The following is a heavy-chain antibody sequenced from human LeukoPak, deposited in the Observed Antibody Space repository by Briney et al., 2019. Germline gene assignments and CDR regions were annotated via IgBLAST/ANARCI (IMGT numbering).Heavy chain of an antibody. CDR2: IYYSGST. J-gene: IGHJ4*02. CDR1: GGSISSGGYY. D-gene: IGHD3-16*01. Sequence: SQTLSLTCTVSGGSISSGGYYWSWIRQHPGKGLEWIGYIYYSGSTYYNPSLKSRVTISVDTSKNQFSLKLSSVTAADTAVYYCARSPSGGGSYERHFDYWGQGTLVTVSS. V-gene: IGHV4-31*03. CDR3: ARSPSGGGSYERHFDY.